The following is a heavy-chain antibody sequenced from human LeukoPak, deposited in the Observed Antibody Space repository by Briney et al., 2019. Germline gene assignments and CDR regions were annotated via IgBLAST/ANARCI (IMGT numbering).Heavy chain of an antibody. CDR3: ARGWYNWNELHYYYGMDV. D-gene: IGHD1-1*01. CDR1: GGSVSSYY. J-gene: IGHJ6*04. Sequence: PSETLSLTCTVSGGSVSSYYWSWIRQPPGKGLEWIGYIYYSGSTNYNPSLKSRVTISVDTSKNQFSLTLSSVTAADTAVYYCARGWYNWNELHYYYGMDVWGKGTTVTVPS. CDR2: IYYSGST. V-gene: IGHV4-59*02.